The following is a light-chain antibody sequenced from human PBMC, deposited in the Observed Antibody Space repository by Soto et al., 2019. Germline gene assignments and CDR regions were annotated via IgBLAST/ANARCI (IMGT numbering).Light chain of an antibody. CDR2: DES. CDR3: QQRANWPIT. J-gene: IGKJ5*01. CDR1: ESVSSY. Sequence: EIVLTQSPATLSLSPGERATLSCRASESVSSYLAWYQQKPGQAPRIIIYDESNRATGIPARLSGSGSGTDLTLSISRLEPEDFAVYYCQQRANWPITCGQGTRLEIK. V-gene: IGKV3-11*01.